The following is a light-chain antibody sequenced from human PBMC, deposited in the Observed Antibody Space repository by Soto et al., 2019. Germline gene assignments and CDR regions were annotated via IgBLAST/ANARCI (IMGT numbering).Light chain of an antibody. CDR3: QQVNSYPIT. CDR2: AAS. V-gene: IGKV1-9*01. Sequence: DIQLTQSPYFLSASIGDRVTITCRASQGISSYLAWYQQKPGKAPQLLIYAASTLESGVPSRFSGSGSGTEFTLIISSLQPEDVATYYCQQVNSYPITFGQGTRQVI. J-gene: IGKJ5*01. CDR1: QGISSY.